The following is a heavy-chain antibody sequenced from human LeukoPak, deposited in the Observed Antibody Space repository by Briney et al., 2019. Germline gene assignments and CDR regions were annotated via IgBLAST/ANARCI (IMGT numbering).Heavy chain of an antibody. CDR2: INHSGST. CDR3: AREYRYYDSSGLLILLDY. CDR1: GGSFSGYY. J-gene: IGHJ4*02. V-gene: IGHV4-34*01. Sequence: SETLSLTCAVYGGSFSGYYWSWIRQPPGKGLEWIGQINHSGSTNYNPSLKSRVTISVDTSKNQFSLKLSSVTAADTAVYYCAREYRYYDSSGLLILLDYWGQGTLVTVSS. D-gene: IGHD3-22*01.